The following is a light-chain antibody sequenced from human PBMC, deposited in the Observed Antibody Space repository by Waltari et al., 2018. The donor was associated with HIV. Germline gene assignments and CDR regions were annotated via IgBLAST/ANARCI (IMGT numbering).Light chain of an antibody. CDR1: NSNIGSKA. CDR2: RTN. Sequence: QSVLTQPPSASGTPGQRVPIPCSGSNSNIGSKAVYWFPHLPGTAPKLLIYRTNQRRSGVPDRFSGSKSGTSASLAISGLRSDDEADYYCAAWDDTLSSYVFGTGTTVTV. CDR3: AAWDDTLSSYV. V-gene: IGLV1-47*01. J-gene: IGLJ1*01.